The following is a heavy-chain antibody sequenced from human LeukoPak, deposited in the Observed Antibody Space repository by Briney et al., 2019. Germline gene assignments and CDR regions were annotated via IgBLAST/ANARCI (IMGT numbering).Heavy chain of an antibody. CDR1: GYSISSGYH. J-gene: IGHJ5*02. CDR3: ASAQRHYDILTGYYSSRFDP. D-gene: IGHD3-9*01. CDR2: IYTSGST. V-gene: IGHV4-61*02. Sequence: SVTLSLTCTVSGYSISSGYHWAWIRQPAGKGLEWIGRIYTSGSTNYNPSLKSRVTISVDTSKNQFSLKLSSVTAADTAVYYCASAQRHYDILTGYYSSRFDPWGQGTLVTVSS.